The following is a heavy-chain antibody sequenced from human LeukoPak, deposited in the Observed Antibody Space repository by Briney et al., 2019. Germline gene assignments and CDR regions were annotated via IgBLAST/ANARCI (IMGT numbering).Heavy chain of an antibody. Sequence: GGSLRLSCAASGFPFRSYAMHWVRQAPGKGLEWVAFIRYDGSYKYYADSVKGRFTISRDNSKNTLYLQMNSLRAEDRAVYYCAKDLIAFDYGGNSGGYWGQGTLVTVSS. CDR2: IRYDGSYK. V-gene: IGHV3-30*02. D-gene: IGHD4-23*01. CDR1: GFPFRSYA. CDR3: AKDLIAFDYGGNSGGY. J-gene: IGHJ4*02.